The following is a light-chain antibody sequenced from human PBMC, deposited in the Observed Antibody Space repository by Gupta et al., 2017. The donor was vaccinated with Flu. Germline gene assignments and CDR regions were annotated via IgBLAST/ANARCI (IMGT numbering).Light chain of an antibody. CDR1: QSVGTY. J-gene: IGKJ2*01. CDR2: DAS. V-gene: IGKV3-11*01. Sequence: DIVLTQSPATLSVSPGERATLSCRASQSVGTYLAWYQQKPGQTPRLLIYDASNMDTGVPARFSGSGSGTDFTLTISSLEPEDFAVYYCQKYSNWPPFTFGQGTRVEIK. CDR3: QKYSNWPPFT.